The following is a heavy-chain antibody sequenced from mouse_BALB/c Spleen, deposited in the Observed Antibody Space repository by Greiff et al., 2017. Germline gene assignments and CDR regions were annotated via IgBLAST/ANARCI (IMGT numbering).Heavy chain of an antibody. J-gene: IGHJ3*01. CDR1: GFSLTSYG. CDR2: IWGDGST. Sequence: VKLVESGPGLVAPSQSLSITCTVSGFSLTSYGVSWVRQPPGKGLEWLGVIWGDGSTNYHSALISRLSISKDNSKSQVFLKLNSLQTDDTATYYCAKPYDGYGNGVFAYWGQGTLVTVSA. V-gene: IGHV2-3*01. CDR3: AKPYDGYGNGVFAY. D-gene: IGHD2-3*01.